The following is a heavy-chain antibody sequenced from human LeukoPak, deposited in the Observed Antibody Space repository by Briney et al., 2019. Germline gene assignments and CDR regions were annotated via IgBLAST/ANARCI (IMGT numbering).Heavy chain of an antibody. J-gene: IGHJ4*02. CDR1: RFPFSRYS. V-gene: IGHV3-21*01. D-gene: IGHD6-6*01. CDR2: NTTSSCYI. CDR3: GRGNTSSSYFDS. Sequence: GGSLRLSCAVSRFPFSRYSMNWVRHAPGKGLDWDSYNTTSSCYIHYAESVKGQFNISRDNAKNSLYLQMDSLRAEDTAVYYCGRGNTSSSYFDSWGQGTLVTVS.